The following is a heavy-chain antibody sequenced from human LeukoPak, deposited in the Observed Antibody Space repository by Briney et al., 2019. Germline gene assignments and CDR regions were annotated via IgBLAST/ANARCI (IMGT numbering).Heavy chain of an antibody. D-gene: IGHD3-10*01. CDR2: MNPNSGNT. J-gene: IGHJ6*03. V-gene: IGHV1-8*01. Sequence: GASVKVSCKASGYTFTSYDINWVRQAPGQGLEWMGWMNPNSGNTGYAQKFQGRVTMTRNTSISTAYMELSSLRSEDTAVYYCARAPIMVRGVIGSLGGRGYYYYMDVWGKGTTVTISS. CDR3: ARAPIMVRGVIGSLGGRGYYYYMDV. CDR1: GYTFTSYD.